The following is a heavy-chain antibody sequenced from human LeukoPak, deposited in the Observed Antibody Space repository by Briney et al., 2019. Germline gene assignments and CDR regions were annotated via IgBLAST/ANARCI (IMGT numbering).Heavy chain of an antibody. CDR2: IKPNSGGT. D-gene: IGHD3-22*01. Sequence: ASVKVSCKASGYTFTGYHMHWVRQAPGQGLEWIGWIKPNSGGTNYAQKFPGRVTMTRDTSISTAYMELRSLRSDDTAVYYCARMMTPRHYYDRSGYYYGAFDIWGQGTMVTVSS. CDR1: GYTFTGYH. CDR3: ARMMTPRHYYDRSGYYYGAFDI. V-gene: IGHV1-2*02. J-gene: IGHJ3*02.